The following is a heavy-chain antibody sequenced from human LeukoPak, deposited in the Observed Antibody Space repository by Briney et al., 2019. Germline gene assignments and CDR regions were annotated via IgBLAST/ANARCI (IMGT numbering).Heavy chain of an antibody. CDR3: ARDPGSGYYYGDY. CDR2: ISSSSSYI. V-gene: IGHV3-21*01. D-gene: IGHD3-22*01. CDR1: GFTFSSYS. J-gene: IGHJ4*02. Sequence: GGSLRLSCAGSGFTFSSYSMNWVRQAPGKGLEWVSSISSSSSYIYYADSVRGRFTISRDNAKNSVHLQMSSLRAEDTAVYYCARDPGSGYYYGDYWGQGTLVTVSS.